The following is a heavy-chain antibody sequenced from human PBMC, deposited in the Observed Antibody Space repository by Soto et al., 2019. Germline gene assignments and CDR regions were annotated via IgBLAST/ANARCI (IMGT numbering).Heavy chain of an antibody. D-gene: IGHD5-12*01. Sequence: SETLSLTCAVYGGSFSGYYWSWIRQPPGKGLEWIGEINHSGSTNYNPSLKSRVTISVDTSKNQFSLKLSSVTAADTAVYYCARGPIHVDIVATTHYYYYYMDVWGKGTTVTVSS. CDR1: GGSFSGYY. CDR2: INHSGST. V-gene: IGHV4-34*01. J-gene: IGHJ6*03. CDR3: ARGPIHVDIVATTHYYYYYMDV.